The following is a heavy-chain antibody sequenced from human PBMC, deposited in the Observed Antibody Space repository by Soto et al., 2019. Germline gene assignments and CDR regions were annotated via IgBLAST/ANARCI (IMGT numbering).Heavy chain of an antibody. CDR2: IIPIFGTA. Sequence: SVKVSCKASGGTFSSYAISWVRQAPGQGLEWMGGIIPIFGTANYAQKFQGRVTITADKSTSTAYMELSSLRSEDTAVYYCARGSGYDFWHRPWFDPWGQGTLVTVSS. D-gene: IGHD3-3*01. CDR1: GGTFSSYA. J-gene: IGHJ5*02. V-gene: IGHV1-69*06. CDR3: ARGSGYDFWHRPWFDP.